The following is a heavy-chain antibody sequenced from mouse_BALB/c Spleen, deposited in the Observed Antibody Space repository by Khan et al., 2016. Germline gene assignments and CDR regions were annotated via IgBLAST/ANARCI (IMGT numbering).Heavy chain of an antibody. Sequence: VQLKQSGAELVRSGASVKLSCTASVFNIKDYYMHWVKQRPEQGLEWIGWIDPENGDTEYAPKFQGKATMTADTSSNAAYLQFSSLTSEDSAVYYCNAIYYGSDVYCDYWGQGTTLTVSS. V-gene: IGHV14-4*02. CDR1: VFNIKDYY. D-gene: IGHD1-1*01. CDR3: NAIYYGSDVYCDY. CDR2: IDPENGDT. J-gene: IGHJ2*01.